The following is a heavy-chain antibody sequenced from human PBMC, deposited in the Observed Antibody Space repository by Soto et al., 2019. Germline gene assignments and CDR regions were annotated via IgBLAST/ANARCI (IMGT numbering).Heavy chain of an antibody. D-gene: IGHD2-15*01. V-gene: IGHV5-51*07. J-gene: IGHJ6*03. CDR1: GYSFTSYW. Sequence: GESLKISCKGSGYSFTSYWIGWVHQMPGKGLEWMGIIYPGDSDTRYSPSFQGQVTISADKSISTAYLQWSSLKASDTAMYYCARHRVVVVAATTYYYMDVWGKGTTVTVSS. CDR2: IYPGDSDT. CDR3: ARHRVVVVAATTYYYMDV.